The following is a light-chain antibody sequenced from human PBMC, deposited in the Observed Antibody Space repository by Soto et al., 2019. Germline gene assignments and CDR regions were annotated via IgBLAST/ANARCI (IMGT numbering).Light chain of an antibody. V-gene: IGKV3-15*01. Sequence: EIVMTQSPATLSVSPGERATLSCRASQSVSNNLAWYQQKPGQPPRLLIYGASTRATGFPARFSGGGSGTDFNLTISNLQSEDFAVYYGQQYNKWPLTFGGGTKVEIK. J-gene: IGKJ4*01. CDR3: QQYNKWPLT. CDR1: QSVSNN. CDR2: GAS.